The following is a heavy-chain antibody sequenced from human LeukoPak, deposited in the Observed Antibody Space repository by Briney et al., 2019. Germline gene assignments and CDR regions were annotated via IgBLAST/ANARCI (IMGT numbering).Heavy chain of an antibody. CDR1: GGSFSGYY. CDR3: ARRGHSSGWYILDAFDI. Sequence: SSETLSLTCAVYGGSFSGYYWSWIRQPPGKGLEWIGEINHSGSTNYNPSLKSRVTISVDTSKNQFSLKLSSVTAADTAVYYCARRGHSSGWYILDAFDIWGQGTMVTVSS. J-gene: IGHJ3*02. CDR2: INHSGST. V-gene: IGHV4-34*01. D-gene: IGHD6-19*01.